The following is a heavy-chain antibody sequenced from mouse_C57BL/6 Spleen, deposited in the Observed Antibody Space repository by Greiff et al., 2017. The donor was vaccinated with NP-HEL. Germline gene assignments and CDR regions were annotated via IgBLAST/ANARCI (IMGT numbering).Heavy chain of an antibody. CDR3: ARWIDDGYFDY. D-gene: IGHD2-3*01. V-gene: IGHV1-54*01. J-gene: IGHJ2*01. CDR2: INPGSGGT. CDR1: GYAFTNYL. Sequence: VQLQQSGAELVRPGTSVKVSCKASGYAFTNYLIEWVKQRPGQGLEWIGVINPGSGGTNYNEKFKGKATLTADKSSSTAYLQLSSLTSEDSAVYVCARWIDDGYFDYWGQGTTLTVSS.